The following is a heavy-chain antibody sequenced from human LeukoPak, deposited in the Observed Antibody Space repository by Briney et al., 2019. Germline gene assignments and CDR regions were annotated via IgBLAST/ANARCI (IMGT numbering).Heavy chain of an antibody. D-gene: IGHD2-15*01. CDR2: IFYSGST. J-gene: IGHJ4*02. Sequence: KASETLSLTCTVSGGSISSYYWSWIRQPPGKGLEWIGYIFYSGSTNYNPSLKSRVTISVDTSKNQFSLKLSSVTAADTAVYYCATGGRYCSGGSCYSLAYWGQGTLVTVSS. CDR3: ATGGRYCSGGSCYSLAY. CDR1: GGSISSYY. V-gene: IGHV4-59*12.